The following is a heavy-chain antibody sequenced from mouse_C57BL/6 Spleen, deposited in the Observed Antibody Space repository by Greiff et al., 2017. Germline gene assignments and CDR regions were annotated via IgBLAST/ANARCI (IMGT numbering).Heavy chain of an antibody. J-gene: IGHJ4*01. Sequence: LKESGEGLVKPGGSLKLSCAASGFTFSSYAMSWVRQTPEKRLEWVAYISSGGDYIYYADTVKGRFTISRDNARNTLYLQMSSLKSEDTAMYYCTREAQLRPRAMDYWGQGTSVTVSS. CDR1: GFTFSSYA. CDR2: ISSGGDYI. CDR3: TREAQLRPRAMDY. V-gene: IGHV5-9-1*02. D-gene: IGHD3-1*01.